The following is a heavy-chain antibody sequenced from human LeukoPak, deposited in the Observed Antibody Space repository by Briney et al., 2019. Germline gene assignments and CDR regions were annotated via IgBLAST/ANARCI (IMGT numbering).Heavy chain of an antibody. J-gene: IGHJ4*02. CDR2: ISSRSITI. D-gene: IGHD1-26*01. CDR3: AKSRGSYWVPEFDY. Sequence: GGSLRLSCAASGFTFSSYGMHWVRQAPGKGLEWVSYISSRSITIYYADSVKGRFTISRDNSKNTLYLQMNSLRAEDTAIYYCAKSRGSYWVPEFDYWGQGTLVTVSS. CDR1: GFTFSSYG. V-gene: IGHV3-48*01.